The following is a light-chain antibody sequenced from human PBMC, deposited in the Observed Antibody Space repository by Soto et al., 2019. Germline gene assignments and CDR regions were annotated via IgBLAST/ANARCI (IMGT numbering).Light chain of an antibody. Sequence: QSALTQPASVSGSPGQSITISCTGTSSDVARYNLVSWYQQHPGKAPELMIYEVSKRPSGVSNRFSGSKSGNTASLTISGLQAEDEADYYCCSYAGSSTPHLIFGTGTKLTVL. J-gene: IGLJ1*01. CDR2: EVS. CDR1: SSDVARYNL. CDR3: CSYAGSSTPHLI. V-gene: IGLV2-23*02.